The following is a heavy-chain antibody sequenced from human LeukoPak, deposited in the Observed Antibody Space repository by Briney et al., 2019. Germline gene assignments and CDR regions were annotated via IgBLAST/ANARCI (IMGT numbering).Heavy chain of an antibody. V-gene: IGHV3-23*01. Sequence: GGSLRLSCSASEFTFSSHAMSWVRQTPGKGLEWVLAINDNGGRTYYADSVKGRFTISRDNSKNTLYLQMNSLRAEDTAIYYCARRRERFYDSLIDYWGQGTLVTVSS. CDR1: EFTFSSHA. CDR3: ARRRERFYDSLIDY. CDR2: INDNGGRT. D-gene: IGHD3-22*01. J-gene: IGHJ4*02.